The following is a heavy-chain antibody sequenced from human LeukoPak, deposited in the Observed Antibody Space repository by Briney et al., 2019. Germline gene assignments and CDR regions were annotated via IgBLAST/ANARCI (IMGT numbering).Heavy chain of an antibody. CDR2: IYTSGST. J-gene: IGHJ4*02. V-gene: IGHV4-61*02. D-gene: IGHD6-13*01. CDR1: GGSISSGSYY. CDR3: ARESYSSSWCFDY. Sequence: SETLSLTCTVSGGSISSGSYYWSWIRQPAGKGLEWIGRIYTSGSTNYNPSLKSRVTISVDTSKNQFSLKLSPVTAADTAVYYCARESYSSSWCFDYWGQGTLVTVSS.